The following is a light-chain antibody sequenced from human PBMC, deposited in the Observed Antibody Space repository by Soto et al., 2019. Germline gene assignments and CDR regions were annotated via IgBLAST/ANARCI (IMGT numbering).Light chain of an antibody. J-gene: IGKJ1*01. CDR1: QSIGSW. CDR2: KAS. Sequence: DIQMTQSPSTLSASVGDRVTITCRASQSIGSWLAWYQQKPGKAPKLLIYKASSLESGVPSRFSGSGASTKFPLTISSLQPDDFAGYYCQQYCSYSPWTFGQGTKVEIK. CDR3: QQYCSYSPWT. V-gene: IGKV1-5*03.